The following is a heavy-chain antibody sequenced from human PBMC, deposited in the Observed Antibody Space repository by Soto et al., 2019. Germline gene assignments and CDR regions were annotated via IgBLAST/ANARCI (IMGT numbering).Heavy chain of an antibody. Sequence: ASVKVSCKASGYTFTSYGISWVRQAPGQGLEWMGWISAYNGNTNYAQKLQGRVTMTTDTSTSTAYMELRSLRSDDTAVYYCARAYYDILTGPRYYFDYWGQGTLVTVSS. CDR1: GYTFTSYG. J-gene: IGHJ4*02. CDR2: ISAYNGNT. D-gene: IGHD3-9*01. V-gene: IGHV1-18*01. CDR3: ARAYYDILTGPRYYFDY.